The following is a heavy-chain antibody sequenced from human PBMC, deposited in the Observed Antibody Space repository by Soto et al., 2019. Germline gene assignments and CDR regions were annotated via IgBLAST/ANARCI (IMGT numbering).Heavy chain of an antibody. D-gene: IGHD5-12*01. CDR2: TYYRSKWYN. V-gene: IGHV6-1*01. Sequence: SQNLSLTCAISGDSVSSNSAAWNWIRQSPSRGLEWLGRTYYRSKWYNDYAVSVKSRITINPDTSKNQFSLQLNSVTPEDTAVYYCAREPLRRRLGYSGYEYFDYWGQGTLVTVSS. CDR1: GDSVSSNSAA. CDR3: AREPLRRRLGYSGYEYFDY. J-gene: IGHJ4*02.